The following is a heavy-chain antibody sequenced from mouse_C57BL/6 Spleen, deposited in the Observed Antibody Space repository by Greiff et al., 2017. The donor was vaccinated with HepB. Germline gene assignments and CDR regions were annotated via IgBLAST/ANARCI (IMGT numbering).Heavy chain of an antibody. CDR3: VRHTLFYGNYVVWYFDV. D-gene: IGHD2-1*01. CDR2: IRSKSNNYAT. J-gene: IGHJ1*03. Sequence: EVMLVESGGGLVQPKGSLKLSCAASGFSFNTYAMNWVRQAPGKGLEWVARIRSKSNNYATYYADSVKDRFTISRDDSESMLYLQMNNLKTEDTAMYYCVRHTLFYGNYVVWYFDVWGTGTTVTVSS. V-gene: IGHV10-1*01. CDR1: GFSFNTYA.